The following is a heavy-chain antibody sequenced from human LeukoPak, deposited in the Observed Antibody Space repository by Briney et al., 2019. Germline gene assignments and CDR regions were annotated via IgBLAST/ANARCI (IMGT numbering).Heavy chain of an antibody. J-gene: IGHJ3*01. Sequence: PSETLSLTCTVSGYSLSSGYYWGWIRQPPGEGLEWSGSIYHSGRTYYNPPLKSRVTRSVDTSKNHFSLQLSSVIAADTAVSYFARSLYDYGSDGFDVWGQGTMVTASS. D-gene: IGHD3-10*01. CDR2: IYHSGRT. V-gene: IGHV4-38-2*02. CDR3: ARSLYDYGSDGFDV. CDR1: GYSLSSGYY.